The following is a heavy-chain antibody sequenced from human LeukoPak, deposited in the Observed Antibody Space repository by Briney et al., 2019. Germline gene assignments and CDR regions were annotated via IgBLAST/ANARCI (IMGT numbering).Heavy chain of an antibody. Sequence: SETLSLTCTVSGGSISIYYWSWIRQPPGKGLEWSGYIYYSGSNNYNPSLKSRVTISVDTSKNQFSLKLSSVTAADTAVYYCARSSGSKSLSYSSSWYNVDLYIDYWGQGTLVTVSS. CDR2: IYYSGSN. J-gene: IGHJ4*02. V-gene: IGHV4-59*01. CDR3: ARSSGSKSLSYSSSWYNVDLYIDY. CDR1: GGSISIYY. D-gene: IGHD6-13*01.